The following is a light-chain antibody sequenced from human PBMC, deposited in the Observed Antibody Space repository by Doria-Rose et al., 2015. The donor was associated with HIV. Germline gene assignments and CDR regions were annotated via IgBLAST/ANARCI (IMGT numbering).Light chain of an antibody. Sequence: LNQSPGTLSLSPGERAALSCRASQSFSSTNSAWYQQNPGQAHSLLIYDGSTRATGIPDRFSASGSGTDFTLTINRLEPEDFALYYCHQYGTSWTFGQGTKVEI. CDR1: QSFSSTN. V-gene: IGKV3-20*01. CDR3: HQYGTSWT. J-gene: IGKJ1*01. CDR2: DGS.